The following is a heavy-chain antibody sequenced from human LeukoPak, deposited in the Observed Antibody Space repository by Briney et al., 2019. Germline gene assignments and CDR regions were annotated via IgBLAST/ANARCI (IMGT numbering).Heavy chain of an antibody. V-gene: IGHV4-4*07. J-gene: IGHJ4*02. Sequence: SETLSLTCTVSGGSISSYYWSWIRQPAGKGLEWIGEVYRSGSTNFNPSLKSRVTISVDTSKNQFSLKLSSVTAADTAVYYCAHNGWYSIDCWGQGTLVTVSS. CDR3: AHNGWYSIDC. CDR1: GGSISSYY. CDR2: VYRSGST. D-gene: IGHD6-19*01.